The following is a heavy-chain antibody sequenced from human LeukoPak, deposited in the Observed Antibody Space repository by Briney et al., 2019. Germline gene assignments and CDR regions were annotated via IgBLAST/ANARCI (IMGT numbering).Heavy chain of an antibody. CDR3: ARKRPAAVAGKRGGYYFDY. J-gene: IGHJ4*02. D-gene: IGHD6-19*01. V-gene: IGHV3-21*01. CDR2: ISSSSSYI. Sequence: GGSLRLSCAASGFTFSSYSMNWVRQAPGKGLEWVSSISSSSSYIYYADSVKGRFTISRDNAKNSLYLQMNSLRAEDTAVYYCARKRPAAVAGKRGGYYFDYWGQGTLSPSPQ. CDR1: GFTFSSYS.